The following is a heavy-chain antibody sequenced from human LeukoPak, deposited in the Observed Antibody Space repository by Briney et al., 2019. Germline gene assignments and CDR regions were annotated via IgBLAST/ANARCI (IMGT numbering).Heavy chain of an antibody. CDR1: GFTFSDYY. J-gene: IGHJ4*02. CDR2: ISSRGSTI. Sequence: PGGSLRLSCAASGFTFSDYYMSWIRQAPGKGLEWVSYISSRGSTIYYADSVKGRFTISRDNAKNSLYLQMNSLRAEDTAVYYCARGIYSSSSAFEDYWGQGTLVTVSS. D-gene: IGHD6-6*01. CDR3: ARGIYSSSSAFEDY. V-gene: IGHV3-11*01.